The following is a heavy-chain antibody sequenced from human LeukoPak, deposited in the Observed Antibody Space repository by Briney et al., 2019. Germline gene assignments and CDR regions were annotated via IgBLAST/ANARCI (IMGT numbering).Heavy chain of an antibody. V-gene: IGHV1-2*02. CDR1: GYTFTGYY. D-gene: IGHD3-22*01. CDR3: AGAQNYHDRSGYSDDTFDV. J-gene: IGHJ3*01. Sequence: ASVKVSCKASGYTFTGYYMHWVRQAPGQGLEWMGWINPNSGGTNYAQKFQGRVTMTRDTSINTAFVELRRLRSDDTATYYCAGAQNYHDRSGYSDDTFDVWGHGTMITVSS. CDR2: INPNSGGT.